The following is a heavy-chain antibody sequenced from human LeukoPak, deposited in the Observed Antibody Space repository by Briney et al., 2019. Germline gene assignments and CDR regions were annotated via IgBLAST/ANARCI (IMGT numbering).Heavy chain of an antibody. D-gene: IGHD2-2*01. J-gene: IGHJ4*02. CDR3: ARDWEDIVVVPAAILDY. CDR2: ISDSAISDSDKNR. V-gene: IGHV3-23*01. CDR1: GFTFSSYA. Sequence: PGGSLRLSCAASGFTFSSYAMTWVRQAPGKGLEWVSAISDSAISDSDKNRYYADSVKGRFTISRDDSKNTLYLQMNSLRAEDTTVYYCARDWEDIVVVPAAILDYWGQGTLVTVSS.